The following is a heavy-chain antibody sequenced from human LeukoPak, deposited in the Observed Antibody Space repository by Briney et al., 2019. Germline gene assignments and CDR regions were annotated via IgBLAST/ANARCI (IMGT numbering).Heavy chain of an antibody. J-gene: IGHJ4*02. CDR2: ISDSGGST. CDR1: GFPFSSYA. V-gene: IGHV3-64*04. CDR3: ARDRIVGATRGGDFDY. Sequence: GGSLRLSCSASGFPFSSYAMHWVRQAPGKGLEYVSAISDSGGSTYYADSVKGRFTISRDNSKNTLYLQMNSLRAEDTAVYYCARDRIVGATRGGDFDYWGQGTLVTVSS. D-gene: IGHD1-26*01.